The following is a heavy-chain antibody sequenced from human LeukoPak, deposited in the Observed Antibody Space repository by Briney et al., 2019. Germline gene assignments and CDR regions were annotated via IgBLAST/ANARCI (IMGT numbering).Heavy chain of an antibody. J-gene: IGHJ4*02. CDR2: INHSGST. CDR1: GGSFSGYY. V-gene: IGHV4-34*01. D-gene: IGHD6-19*01. CDR3: ARSIAVALFDY. Sequence: SETLSLTCAVYGGSFSGYYWSWIRQPPGEGLEWIGEINHSGSTNYNPSLKSRVTISVDTSKNQFSLKLSSVTAADTAVYYCARSIAVALFDYWGQGTLVTVSS.